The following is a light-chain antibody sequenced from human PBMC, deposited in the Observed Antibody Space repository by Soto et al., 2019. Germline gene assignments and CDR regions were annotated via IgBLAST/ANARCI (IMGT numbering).Light chain of an antibody. J-gene: IGKJ1*01. CDR1: QDISNW. Sequence: DIPMTQSPSSVSASVGDRVTITCRASQDISNWLAWYQQKPGKAPNLLIYAASRLQSGVPSRFSGSGSGTDFTLTISGLQPEDFATYYCQQANSFPPWTFGQGTKVEIK. V-gene: IGKV1-12*01. CDR3: QQANSFPPWT. CDR2: AAS.